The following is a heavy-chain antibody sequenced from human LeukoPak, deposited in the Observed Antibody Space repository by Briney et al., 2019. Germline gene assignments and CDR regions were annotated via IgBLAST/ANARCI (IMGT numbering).Heavy chain of an antibody. J-gene: IGHJ4*02. CDR2: IKSRTDGGTT. D-gene: IGHD3-22*01. Sequence: GGSLRLSCAAFGLTVNNAWMSCVRQGPGKGLEWVGRIKSRTDGGTTDYAAPVKGRFTISRDDSRNTLYLQMTSLKTEDTAMYYCSTDQVVVGPCWGQGTLVTVSS. CDR3: STDQVVVGPC. CDR1: GLTVNNAW. V-gene: IGHV3-15*01.